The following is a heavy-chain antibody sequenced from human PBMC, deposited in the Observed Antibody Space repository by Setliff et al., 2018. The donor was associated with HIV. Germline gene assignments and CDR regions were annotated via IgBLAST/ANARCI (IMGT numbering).Heavy chain of an antibody. CDR3: AKGAGFYGDYTFDY. CDR2: IHHSGNT. D-gene: IGHD4-17*01. V-gene: IGHV4-38-2*02. J-gene: IGHJ4*02. Sequence: KTSETLSLTCTVSGDSINSGTYYWGWIRQPPGRGLEWIGAIHHSGNTYYNPSLKSRVTISVDTSKNLFSLKVNSVTAAETAVYYCAKGAGFYGDYTFDYWGQGNLVTVSS. CDR1: GDSINSGTYY.